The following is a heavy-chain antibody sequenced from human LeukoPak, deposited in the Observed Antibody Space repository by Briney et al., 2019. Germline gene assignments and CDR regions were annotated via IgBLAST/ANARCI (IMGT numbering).Heavy chain of an antibody. D-gene: IGHD2-2*01. CDR2: INHIGST. J-gene: IGHJ4*02. V-gene: IGHV4-34*01. Sequence: SETLSLTCAVYGGSFSGYYWSWIRQPPGKGLEWIGEINHIGSTNYTPSLKSRVTISVDTSKNQFSLKLSSVTAADTAVYYCARGPRSWQYQLKSYFDYWGQGTLVTVSS. CDR3: ARGPRSWQYQLKSYFDY. CDR1: GGSFSGYY.